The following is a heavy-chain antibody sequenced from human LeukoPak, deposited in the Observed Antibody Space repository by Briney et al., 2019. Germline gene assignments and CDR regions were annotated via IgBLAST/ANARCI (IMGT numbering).Heavy chain of an antibody. CDR1: GFTFSTDW. D-gene: IGHD2-21*02. CDR3: TAMRPDY. V-gene: IGHV3-74*01. J-gene: IGHJ4*02. Sequence: GGSLRLSCAASGFTFSTDWMHWVRQAPGKGLVWVARIKSDVSSTDYAASVKGRFTISRDDANNILYLQMNSLRVEDTAVYYCTAMRPDYWGQGTVVTVSS. CDR2: IKSDVSST.